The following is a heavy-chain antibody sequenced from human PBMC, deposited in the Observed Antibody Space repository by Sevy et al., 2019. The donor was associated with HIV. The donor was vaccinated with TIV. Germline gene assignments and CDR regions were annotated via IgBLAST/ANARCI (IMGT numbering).Heavy chain of an antibody. CDR2: IYTGGST. J-gene: IGHJ2*01. D-gene: IGHD2-8*02. V-gene: IGHV3-53*01. Sequence: GGSLGLSCAASGFDVSNNYMSWVRQAPGKGLEWVSVIYTGGSTYYADSVTGRFTMSRDTSKNTVYLQMDSLSAEDTAVYYCARDHGGVQDWYFDLWGRGTLVTVSS. CDR1: GFDVSNNY. CDR3: ARDHGGVQDWYFDL.